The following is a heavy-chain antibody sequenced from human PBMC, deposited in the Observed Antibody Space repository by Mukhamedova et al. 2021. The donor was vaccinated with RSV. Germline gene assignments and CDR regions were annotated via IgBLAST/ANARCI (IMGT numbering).Heavy chain of an antibody. V-gene: IGHV3-23*01. CDR2: ISYSGDNT. J-gene: IGHJ6*02. D-gene: IGHD3-10*01. CDR3: AKDLKEYYGSGSYYHYYYGMDV. Sequence: GLEWVSGISYSGDNTSYADSVKGRFTISRDNSKNTLYVQMNSLRAEDTAVYYCAKDLKEYYGSGSYYHYYYGMDVWGRGTTVTVSS.